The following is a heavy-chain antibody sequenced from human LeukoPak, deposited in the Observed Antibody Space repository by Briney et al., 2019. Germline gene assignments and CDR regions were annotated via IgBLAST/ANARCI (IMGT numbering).Heavy chain of an antibody. CDR3: ATPLGIAAAGVYAFDI. CDR2: IIPIFGTA. J-gene: IGHJ3*02. Sequence: SVKVSCKASGGTFSSYAISWVRQAPGQGLEWMGGIIPIFGTANYAQKFQGRVTMTRDTSTSTVYMELSSLRSEDTAVYYCATPLGIAAAGVYAFDIWGQGTMVTVSS. D-gene: IGHD6-13*01. V-gene: IGHV1-69*05. CDR1: GGTFSSYA.